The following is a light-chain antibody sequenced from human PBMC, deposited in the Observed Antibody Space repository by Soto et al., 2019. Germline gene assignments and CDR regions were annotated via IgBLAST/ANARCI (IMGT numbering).Light chain of an antibody. CDR3: ATWDDSLDAGV. Sequence: QSVLTQPPSASGTPGQRVSISCSGGSSNIGSNSVNWYQQLPGTAPKLLIYSNGQRPSGVPDRFSGSKSGTSASLAISGLQSHDEADYYCATWDDSLDAGVFGGGTQLTVL. CDR2: SNG. V-gene: IGLV1-44*01. CDR1: SSNIGSNS. J-gene: IGLJ3*02.